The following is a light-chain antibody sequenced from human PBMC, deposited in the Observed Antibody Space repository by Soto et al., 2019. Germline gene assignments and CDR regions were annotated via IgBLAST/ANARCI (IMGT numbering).Light chain of an antibody. CDR2: DAS. Sequence: AIQLTQSPSSLSASVGDRVTITCRASQGISRALAWYQQKTGKAPDLLVSDASNLESGVPARFSGSGSETDFPLTISSLQPEDFATYYCQQFNSYPLTFGGGTKVEI. CDR1: QGISRA. J-gene: IGKJ4*01. V-gene: IGKV1-13*02. CDR3: QQFNSYPLT.